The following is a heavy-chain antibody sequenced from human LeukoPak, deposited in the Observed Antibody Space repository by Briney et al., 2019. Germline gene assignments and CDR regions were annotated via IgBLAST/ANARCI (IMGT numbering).Heavy chain of an antibody. J-gene: IGHJ5*02. Sequence: PSETLSLTCAVYGGSLSGSYWSWIRQPPGKGLEWIGEINHSGSANYNPSLKSRVTLSIDKSKNQFSLNVNSVTAADTAVYYCASEVGIAVAGFPLSWGQGTLVTVSS. D-gene: IGHD6-19*01. CDR1: GGSLSGSY. V-gene: IGHV4-34*01. CDR3: ASEVGIAVAGFPLS. CDR2: INHSGSA.